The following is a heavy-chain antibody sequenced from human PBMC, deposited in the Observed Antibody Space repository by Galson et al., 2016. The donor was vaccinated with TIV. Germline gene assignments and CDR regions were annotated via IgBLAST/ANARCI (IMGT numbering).Heavy chain of an antibody. Sequence: SLRLSCAASGLLVSDNYMSWVRQPPGKGLEWVSIIYPSGASYYPESTESVKGRFTISRDDSKNTVFLQINSLRVDDTAVYYCGTSTMPNLGDNWGQGTLVTVST. V-gene: IGHV3-53*05. J-gene: IGHJ4*02. CDR3: GTSTMPNLGDN. CDR1: GLLVSDNY. CDR2: IYPSGAS. D-gene: IGHD2-21*01.